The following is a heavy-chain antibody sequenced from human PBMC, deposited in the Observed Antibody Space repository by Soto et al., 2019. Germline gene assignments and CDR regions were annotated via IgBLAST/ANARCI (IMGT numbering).Heavy chain of an antibody. CDR1: GFTFDDYT. J-gene: IGHJ4*02. Sequence: EVQLVESGGVVVQPGGSLRLSCAASGFTFDDYTMHWVRQAPGKGLEWVSLIFWDGSNTHYADSVKGRFTISRDNRKNSLYLQMDRLRTEDTALYCCAKDMAYGGNYGHFDYWGQGNLVTVSS. V-gene: IGHV3-43*01. CDR2: IFWDGSNT. CDR3: AKDMAYGGNYGHFDY. D-gene: IGHD4-17*01.